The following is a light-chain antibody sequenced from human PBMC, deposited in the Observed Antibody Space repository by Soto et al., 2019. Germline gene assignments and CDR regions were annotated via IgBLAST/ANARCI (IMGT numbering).Light chain of an antibody. Sequence: EIVLTQSAATLSLSPGERATLSCRASQRVSSYLAWYQQKPGQAPRLLIYDASNRATGIPARFSGSGSGTDVTLTISSLEPEDFAVYYCQQRSNWLYTFGQGTKLEIK. CDR3: QQRSNWLYT. J-gene: IGKJ2*01. V-gene: IGKV3-11*01. CDR2: DAS. CDR1: QRVSSY.